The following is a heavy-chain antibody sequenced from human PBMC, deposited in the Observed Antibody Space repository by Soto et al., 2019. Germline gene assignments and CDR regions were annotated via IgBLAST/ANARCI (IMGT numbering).Heavy chain of an antibody. D-gene: IGHD3-22*01. Sequence: SVKVSCKASGGTFSSYAISWVRQAPGQGLEWMGGIIPIFGTANYAQKFQGRVTITADESTSTAYMELSSLRSEDTAVYYCARDDGRDYYDSSGYFDYWGQGTLVTVSS. V-gene: IGHV1-69*13. CDR3: ARDDGRDYYDSSGYFDY. CDR2: IIPIFGTA. CDR1: GGTFSSYA. J-gene: IGHJ4*02.